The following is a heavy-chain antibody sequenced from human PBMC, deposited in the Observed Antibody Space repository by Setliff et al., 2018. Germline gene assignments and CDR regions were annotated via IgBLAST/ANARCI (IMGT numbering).Heavy chain of an antibody. D-gene: IGHD3-10*01. V-gene: IGHV3-11*04. Sequence: LSLTCTVSGGSISSSSYYWGWIRQPPGKGLEWVSAISGSGGSTYYADSVKGRFTMSRDNAKNSLYLQMNSLRAEDTAVYYCVMGSGALGPNWGQGTLVTVSS. CDR3: VMGSGALGPN. J-gene: IGHJ4*02. CDR1: GGSISSSSYY. CDR2: ISGSGGST.